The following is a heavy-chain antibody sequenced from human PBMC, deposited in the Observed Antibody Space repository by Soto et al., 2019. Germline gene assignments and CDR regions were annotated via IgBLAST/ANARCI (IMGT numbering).Heavy chain of an antibody. D-gene: IGHD3-22*01. CDR2: IRRRAKNYAT. V-gene: IGHV3-73*02. CDR1: GFTFSGSA. CDR3: TRTFYGSDYFSPDFDY. J-gene: IGHJ4*02. Sequence: EVQLVESGGDLVQPGGSLKLSCAASGFTFSGSAMHWVRQASGKGLEWVGHIRRRAKNYATVYAASVKGRFIISRDDSNNTAYLHMNSLKTDDTAVYYCTRTFYGSDYFSPDFDYWGQGTLVTVSS.